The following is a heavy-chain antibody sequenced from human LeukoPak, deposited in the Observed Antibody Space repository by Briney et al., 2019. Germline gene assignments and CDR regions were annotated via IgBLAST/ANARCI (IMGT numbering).Heavy chain of an antibody. CDR3: GRPLQRGSWTQRALDY. D-gene: IGHD3-10*01. V-gene: IGHV1-8*01. J-gene: IGHJ4*02. Sequence: ASVKVSCKASGYTFTSYDISWVRQATGQGLEWMGWMNPNSGNAGYAQRFQGRVTMTRNNSISTAYMELTSLRSEDTAVYYCGRPLQRGSWTQRALDYWGPGTLVTVSS. CDR1: GYTFTSYD. CDR2: MNPNSGNA.